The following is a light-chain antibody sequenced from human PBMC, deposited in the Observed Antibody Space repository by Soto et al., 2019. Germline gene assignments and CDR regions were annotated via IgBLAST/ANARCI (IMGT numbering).Light chain of an antibody. CDR3: QQSYSTWLT. CDR2: DAS. J-gene: IGKJ4*01. Sequence: DIQMTQSPSSLSASVGDRVTITCQASQDISDYLNWYQQKPGKAPKLLIYDASNLETGVPSRFSGSGSGTDFTLTISSLQPEDFATYYCQQSYSTWLTFGGGTKVDIK. V-gene: IGKV1-39*01. CDR1: QDISDY.